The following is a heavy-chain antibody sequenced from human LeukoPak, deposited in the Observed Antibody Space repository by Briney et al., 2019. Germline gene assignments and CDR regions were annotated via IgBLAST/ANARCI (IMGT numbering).Heavy chain of an antibody. J-gene: IGHJ4*02. CDR1: GFTVSSNY. CDR3: AKDLEGSGWYFDY. D-gene: IGHD6-19*01. V-gene: IGHV3-23*01. CDR2: ISGSGGST. Sequence: GGSLRLSCAASGFTVSSNYMSWVRQAPGKGLEWVSAISGSGGSTYYADSVKGRFTISRDNSKNTLYLQMNSLRAEDTAVYYCAKDLEGSGWYFDYWGQGTLVTVSS.